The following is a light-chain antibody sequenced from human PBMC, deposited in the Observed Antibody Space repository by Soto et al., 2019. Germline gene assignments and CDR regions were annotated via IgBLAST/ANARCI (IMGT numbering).Light chain of an antibody. CDR2: AAS. J-gene: IGKJ1*01. V-gene: IGKV1-27*01. Sequence: DIQMTQSPSSLSASVGDRVTITCRASRGISNYFAWYQQKPGKVPKVLIYAASTLPSGVPSRFSGSGSGTDFTLTISSLQPEDGATYYCQNYNTPPLTFGRGTKVEIK. CDR3: QNYNTPPLT. CDR1: RGISNY.